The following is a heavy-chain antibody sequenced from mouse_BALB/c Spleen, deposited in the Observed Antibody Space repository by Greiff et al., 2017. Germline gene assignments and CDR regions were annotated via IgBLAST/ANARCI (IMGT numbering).Heavy chain of an antibody. CDR2: IRLKSNNYAT. Sequence: EVMLVESGGGLVQPGGSMKLSCVASGFTFSNYWMNWVRQSPEKGLEWVAEIRLKSNNYATHYAESVKGRFTISRDDSKSSVYLQMNNLRAEDTGIYYCTRTARATYYAMDYWGQGTSVTVSS. CDR1: GFTFSNYW. D-gene: IGHD3-1*01. V-gene: IGHV6-6*02. CDR3: TRTARATYYAMDY. J-gene: IGHJ4*01.